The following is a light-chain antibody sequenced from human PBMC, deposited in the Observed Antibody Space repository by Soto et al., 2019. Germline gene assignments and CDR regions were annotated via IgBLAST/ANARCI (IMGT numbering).Light chain of an antibody. J-gene: IGKJ1*01. V-gene: IGKV1-9*01. CDR3: QHPKWA. Sequence: IQLTQSPSSMSASVGDRVTITCRASQAIRFYVAWYQQRPGRAPQLLIYAASALQTGVPSRFSGSGSVTDFTLTITNLQPEDSGPYDCQHPKWALGQGTTVEI. CDR1: QAIRFY. CDR2: AAS.